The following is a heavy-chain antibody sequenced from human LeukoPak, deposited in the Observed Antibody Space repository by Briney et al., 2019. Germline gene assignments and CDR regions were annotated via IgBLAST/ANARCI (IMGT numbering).Heavy chain of an antibody. CDR1: GGSISSYY. Sequence: PSETLSLTCTVSGGSISSYYWSWIRQPPGKGLEWIGEINHSGSTNYNPSLKSRVTISVDTSKNQFSLKLSSVTAADTAVYYCARVRSAQVLDYWGQGTLVTVSS. CDR3: ARVRSAQVLDY. CDR2: INHSGST. J-gene: IGHJ4*02. V-gene: IGHV4-34*01.